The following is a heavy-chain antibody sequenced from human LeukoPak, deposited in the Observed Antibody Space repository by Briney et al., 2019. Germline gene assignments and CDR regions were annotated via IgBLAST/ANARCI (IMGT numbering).Heavy chain of an antibody. CDR2: FDPEDGET. V-gene: IGHV1-24*01. CDR1: GYTLTELS. J-gene: IGHJ4*02. CDR3: ARDLRPPYSNIAVADY. Sequence: EASVKVSCKVSGYTLTELSMHWVRQAPGKGLEWMGGFDPEDGETIYAQKFQGRVTMTEDTSTDTAYMELSSLRSDDTAVYYCARDLRPPYSNIAVADYWGQGTLVTVSS. D-gene: IGHD6-19*01.